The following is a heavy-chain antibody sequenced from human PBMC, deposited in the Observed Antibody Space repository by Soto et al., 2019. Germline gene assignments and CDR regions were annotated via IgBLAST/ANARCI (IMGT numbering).Heavy chain of an antibody. CDR3: AISHRIAARVDY. J-gene: IGHJ4*02. Sequence: QVQLVQSGSEVNKPGSSVKVSCKASGGTFSSYAISWVRQAPGQGLEWMGGIIPIFGTANYAQKFQGRVTITADESTSTAYMALSSLRSEDTAVYYCAISHRIAARVDYWGQGTLVTVSS. V-gene: IGHV1-69*01. CDR2: IIPIFGTA. D-gene: IGHD6-6*01. CDR1: GGTFSSYA.